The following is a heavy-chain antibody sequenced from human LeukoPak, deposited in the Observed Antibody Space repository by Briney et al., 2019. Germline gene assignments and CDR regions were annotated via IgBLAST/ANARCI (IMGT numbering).Heavy chain of an antibody. V-gene: IGHV3-66*02. D-gene: IGHD6-13*01. Sequence: GGSLRLSCAASGFTVSSNYMSWVRQAPGKGLEWDSVIYSGGSTYYADSVKGRFTISRDNSKNTLYLQMNSLRAEDTAVYYCARGRIAAAGTWWFDPWGQGTLVTVSS. CDR1: GFTVSSNY. CDR2: IYSGGST. CDR3: ARGRIAAAGTWWFDP. J-gene: IGHJ5*02.